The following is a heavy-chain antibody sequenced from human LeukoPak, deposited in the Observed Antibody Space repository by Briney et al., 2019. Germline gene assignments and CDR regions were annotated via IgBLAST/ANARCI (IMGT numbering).Heavy chain of an antibody. CDR3: ARGRYSSRSGGYYFDI. J-gene: IGHJ4*02. V-gene: IGHV3-48*01. D-gene: IGHD2-2*01. CDR2: ISSSSSTI. CDR1: GFTFSSYS. Sequence: GGSLRLSCAASGFTFSSYSMNWVRQAPGKGLEWVSYISSSSSTIYYADSVKGRFTISRDNAKNSLYLQMNSLRAEDTAVYYCARGRYSSRSGGYYFDIWGQGTLVTVSS.